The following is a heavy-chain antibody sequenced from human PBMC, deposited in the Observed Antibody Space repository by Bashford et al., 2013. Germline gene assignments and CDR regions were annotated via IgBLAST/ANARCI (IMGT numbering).Heavy chain of an antibody. Sequence: SVKVSCKASGGTFSSYAISWVRQAPGQGLEWMGGIIPILGIANYAQKFQGRVTITADKSTSTAYMELSSLRSEDTAVYYCAREVVVVPAAIRGYYYYGMDVWGQGTTVTVSS. CDR3: AREVVVVPAAIRGYYYYGMDV. CDR2: IIPILGIA. CDR1: GGTFSSYA. J-gene: IGHJ6*02. D-gene: IGHD2-2*02. V-gene: IGHV1-69*10.